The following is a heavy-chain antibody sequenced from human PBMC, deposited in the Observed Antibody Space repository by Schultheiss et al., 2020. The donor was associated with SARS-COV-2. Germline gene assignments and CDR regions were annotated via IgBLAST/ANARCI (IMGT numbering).Heavy chain of an antibody. V-gene: IGHV3-21*04. CDR3: ATDGADYGDFGYKFDH. CDR2: ISSSSSYI. Sequence: GGSLRLSCAASGFTFSSYAMSWVRQAPGKGLEWVSSISSSSSYIYYADSVKGRFTISRDNAKNSLYLQMNSLRDEDTAVYYCATDGADYGDFGYKFDHWGQGTLVTVSS. D-gene: IGHD4-17*01. J-gene: IGHJ4*02. CDR1: GFTFSSYA.